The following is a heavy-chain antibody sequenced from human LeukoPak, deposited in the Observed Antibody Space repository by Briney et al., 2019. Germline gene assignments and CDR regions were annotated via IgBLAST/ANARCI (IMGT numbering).Heavy chain of an antibody. D-gene: IGHD2-15*01. CDR1: GGTFSSYA. J-gene: IGHJ4*02. CDR3: ARYSDGGSSDYFDY. Sequence: ASVKVSCKASGGTFSSYAISWVRQAPGQGLEWMGRIIPILGIANYAQKFQGRVTITADKSTSTAYMELSSLSSEDTAVYYCARYSDGGSSDYFDYRGQGTLVTVSS. V-gene: IGHV1-69*04. CDR2: IIPILGIA.